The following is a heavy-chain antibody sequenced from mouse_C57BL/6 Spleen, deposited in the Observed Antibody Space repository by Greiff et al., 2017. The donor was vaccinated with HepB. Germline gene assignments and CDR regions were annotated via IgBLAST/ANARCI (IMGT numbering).Heavy chain of an antibody. CDR2: IIPSNGGT. J-gene: IGHJ3*01. V-gene: IGHV1-53*01. Sequence: QVQLQQPGTELVKPGASVKLSCKASGYTFTSYWMPWVKQRPGQGLEWIGNIIPSNGGTNYNEKFKSKATLTVDKSSSTAYMQLSSLTSEDSAVYYCAREAPNYYGSSYWFAYWGQGTLVTVSA. CDR1: GYTFTSYW. CDR3: AREAPNYYGSSYWFAY. D-gene: IGHD1-1*01.